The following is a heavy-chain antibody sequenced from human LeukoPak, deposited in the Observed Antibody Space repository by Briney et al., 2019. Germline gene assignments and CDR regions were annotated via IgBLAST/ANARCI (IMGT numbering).Heavy chain of an antibody. D-gene: IGHD7-27*01. CDR1: GFTVSSNY. V-gene: IGHV3-66*01. CDR3: AREVYGPLTGD. Sequence: PGGSLRPSCAASGFTVSSNYMSWVRQAPGKGLEWVSVIYSGGLTYYADSVKGRFTVSRDNFKNTLYLQMNSLRAEDTAVYYCAREVYGPLTGDWGQGTLVTVSS. CDR2: IYSGGLT. J-gene: IGHJ4*02.